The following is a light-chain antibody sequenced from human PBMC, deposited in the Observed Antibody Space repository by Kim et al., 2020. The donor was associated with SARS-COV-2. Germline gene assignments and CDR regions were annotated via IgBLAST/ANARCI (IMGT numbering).Light chain of an antibody. V-gene: IGLV3-21*04. CDR3: QSWYSSSDHRV. Sequence: SYELTQPPSVSVAPGKTARITCGGNNIGSKSVHWYQQKPGQAPVLVIYYDSDRPSGIPERFSGSNFGNTATLTISRVEAGDAADYYCQSWYSSSDHRVFG. CDR2: YDS. CDR1: NIGSKS. J-gene: IGLJ3*02.